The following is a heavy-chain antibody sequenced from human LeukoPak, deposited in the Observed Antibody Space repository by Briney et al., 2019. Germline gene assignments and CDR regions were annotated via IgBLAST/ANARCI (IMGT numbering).Heavy chain of an antibody. Sequence: GGSLRLSCAASGFTFSSYWMSWVRQAPGKGLEWVSAISGSGGSTYYADSVKGRFTISRDNSKNTLYLQMNSLRAEDTAVYYCAKDPRGSSWYDYWGQGTLVTVSS. V-gene: IGHV3-23*01. J-gene: IGHJ4*02. D-gene: IGHD6-13*01. CDR2: ISGSGGST. CDR1: GFTFSSYW. CDR3: AKDPRGSSWYDY.